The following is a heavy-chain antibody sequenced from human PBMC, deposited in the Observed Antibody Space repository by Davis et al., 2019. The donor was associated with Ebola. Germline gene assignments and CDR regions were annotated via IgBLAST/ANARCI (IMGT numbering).Heavy chain of an antibody. Sequence: PSETLSLTCTVSGASIISPSYFWGWIRQPPGKEMEWIGSIYYSGITYYNPSLKSRLTISLDTSNNEIALKLNSVTAADTALYPCVRQSMAFRRNEFAPHTPTWFDPWGQGILVTVSS. CDR2: IYYSGIT. D-gene: IGHD2/OR15-2a*01. CDR3: VRQSMAFRRNEFAPHTPTWFDP. CDR1: GASIISPSYF. V-gene: IGHV4-39*01. J-gene: IGHJ5*02.